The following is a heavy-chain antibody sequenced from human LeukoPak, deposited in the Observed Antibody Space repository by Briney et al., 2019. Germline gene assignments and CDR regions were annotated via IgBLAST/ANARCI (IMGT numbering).Heavy chain of an antibody. CDR3: ARVVYDTLTAYFYYAMDL. V-gene: IGHV1-18*01. D-gene: IGHD5/OR15-5a*01. J-gene: IGHJ6*02. CDR2: ISAYNGNT. Sequence: ASVKVSCKASGYTFTDYGISWVRQAPGQGLEWMGWISAYNGNTNYAQKLQGRVTMTTDTSTSTAYMELRSLRSDDTAVYYCARVVYDTLTAYFYYAMDLWGQGTTVTVSS. CDR1: GYTFTDYG.